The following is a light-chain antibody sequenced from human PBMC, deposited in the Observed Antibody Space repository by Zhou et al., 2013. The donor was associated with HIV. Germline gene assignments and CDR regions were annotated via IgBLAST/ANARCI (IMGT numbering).Light chain of an antibody. CDR1: ETGRYNS. V-gene: IGKV3-20*01. CDR3: QQYGSSPLT. J-gene: IGKJ4*01. CDR2: GGS. Sequence: IALTQSPDTLSLSPGERVVLSCRASETGRYNSLAWYQQRSGQAPRLLIFGGSSRATGIPDRFSASGSGTDFTLTISRLEPEDFAVYFCQQYGSSPLTFGGGTKLEIK.